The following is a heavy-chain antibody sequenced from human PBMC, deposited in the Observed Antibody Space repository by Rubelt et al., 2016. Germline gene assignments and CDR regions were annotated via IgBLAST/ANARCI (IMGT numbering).Heavy chain of an antibody. CDR2: INAGNGNT. CDR3: ARMRGPYSSSGGEFDP. V-gene: IGHV1-3*01. J-gene: IGHJ5*02. D-gene: IGHD6-13*01. CDR1: GYTFTSYA. Sequence: QVQLVQSGAEVKKPGASVKVSCKASGYTFTSYAMHWVRQAPGQRLEWMGWINAGNGNTKDSQKFQGRVTMTRDTSASTAYMELSSLRSEDTAVYYCARMRGPYSSSGGEFDPWGQGTLVTVSS.